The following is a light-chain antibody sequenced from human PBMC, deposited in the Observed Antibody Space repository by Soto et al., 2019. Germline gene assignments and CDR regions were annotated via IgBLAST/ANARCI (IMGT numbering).Light chain of an antibody. CDR3: QQYVISVT. CDR2: GAS. V-gene: IGKV3-20*01. CDR1: QSISGNY. Sequence: EIVMTQSPATLSVSPGERATLSCSASQSISGNYLAWYQQKPGQAPRLLIYGASNRATGIPERFSGSGSGTDFTLTISRLEPQDSAMYYCQQYVISVTFGQGTRLEIK. J-gene: IGKJ5*01.